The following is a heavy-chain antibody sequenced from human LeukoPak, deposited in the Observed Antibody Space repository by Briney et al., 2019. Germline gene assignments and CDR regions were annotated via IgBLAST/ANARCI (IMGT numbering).Heavy chain of an antibody. Sequence: QPGGSLRLSCAASGFTFSSYAMSWVRQAPGKGLEWVSAISGSGGSTYYADSVKGRFTISRDNSKNALYLQMNSLRAEDTAVYYCAKGGSYYDSSGYFDYWGQGTLVTISS. CDR2: ISGSGGST. CDR1: GFTFSSYA. J-gene: IGHJ4*02. V-gene: IGHV3-23*01. CDR3: AKGGSYYDSSGYFDY. D-gene: IGHD3-22*01.